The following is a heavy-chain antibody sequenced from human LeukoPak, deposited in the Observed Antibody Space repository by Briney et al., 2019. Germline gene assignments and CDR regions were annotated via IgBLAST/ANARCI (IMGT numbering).Heavy chain of an antibody. V-gene: IGHV3-23*01. Sequence: PGGSLRLSCAASGFTFSSYAMSWVRQAPGKGLEWVSAISGSGGSTYYADSVKGRFTISRDNPKNTLYLQMNSLRAEDTAVYYCAKLFRRRGGMDVWGQGTTVTVSS. CDR2: ISGSGGST. CDR1: GFTFSSYA. CDR3: AKLFRRRGGMDV. J-gene: IGHJ6*02. D-gene: IGHD5-24*01.